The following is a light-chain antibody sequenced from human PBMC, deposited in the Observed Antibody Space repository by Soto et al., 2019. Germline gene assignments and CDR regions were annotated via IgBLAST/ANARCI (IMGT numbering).Light chain of an antibody. CDR1: QSVSSN. Sequence: IVMTQSPGTLSASPWERVTLSCRASQSVSSNLAWYQQRPGQAPRLFVYGASRRGTGIADRFSGSGSGTDFALTLSRLGPEDFAVYYCQQRSNRPPLTFGGGTKVDIK. CDR3: QQRSNRPPLT. J-gene: IGKJ4*01. CDR2: GAS. V-gene: IGKV3D-20*02.